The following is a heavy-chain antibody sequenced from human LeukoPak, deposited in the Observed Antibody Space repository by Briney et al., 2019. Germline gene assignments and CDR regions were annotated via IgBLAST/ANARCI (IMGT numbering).Heavy chain of an antibody. CDR2: ISGSGGST. D-gene: IGHD6-13*01. CDR1: GFTFSSYA. CDR3: AKVRGSSWYYSD. Sequence: GGYLRLSCAAFGFTFSSYAMSWVRQAPGKGLEWVSAISGSGGSTYYADSVKGRFTISRDNSKNTLYLRMNSLRAEDTAVYYCAKVRGSSWYYSDWGQGTLVTVSS. J-gene: IGHJ4*02. V-gene: IGHV3-23*01.